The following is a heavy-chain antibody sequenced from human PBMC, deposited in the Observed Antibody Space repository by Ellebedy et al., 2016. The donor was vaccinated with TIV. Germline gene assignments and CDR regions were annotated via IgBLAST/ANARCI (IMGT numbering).Heavy chain of an antibody. Sequence: GESLKISCMASGYTFTNHWIVWVRQVPGKGLEWVGSIYPTDLDARYSPSLRGRVTLSVDKSISTAYLAWSSLKASDSALYYCARRGSTTTSYFYGMDDWGQGTAVTVSS. CDR2: IYPTDLDA. D-gene: IGHD1-26*01. CDR1: GYTFTNHW. V-gene: IGHV5-51*01. J-gene: IGHJ6*02. CDR3: ARRGSTTTSYFYGMDD.